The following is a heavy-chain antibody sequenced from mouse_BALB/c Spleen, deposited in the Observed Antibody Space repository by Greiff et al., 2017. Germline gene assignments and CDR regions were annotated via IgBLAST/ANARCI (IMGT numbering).Heavy chain of an antibody. Sequence: EVKLMESGGGLVKPGGSLKLSCAASGFTFSDYYMYWVRQTPEKRLEWVATISDGGSYTYYPDSVKGRYTISRDNAKNNLYLQMSSLKSEDTAMYYCASPNWDYYAMDYWGQGTSVTVSS. D-gene: IGHD4-1*01. V-gene: IGHV5-4*02. CDR1: GFTFSDYY. CDR3: ASPNWDYYAMDY. J-gene: IGHJ4*01. CDR2: ISDGGSYT.